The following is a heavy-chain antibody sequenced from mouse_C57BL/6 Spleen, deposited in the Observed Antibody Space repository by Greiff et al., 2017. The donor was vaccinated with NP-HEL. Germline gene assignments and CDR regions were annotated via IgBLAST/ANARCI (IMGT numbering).Heavy chain of an antibody. CDR3: ARHEDSYYYGSSYFDY. Sequence: QVQLQQSGAELVKPGASVKLSCKASGYTFTEYTIHWVKQRSGQGLEWIGWFYPGSGSIKYNEKFKDKATLTADKSSSTVYMELSRLTSEDSAVYFWARHEDSYYYGSSYFDYWGQGTTLTVSS. D-gene: IGHD1-1*01. V-gene: IGHV1-62-2*01. CDR2: FYPGSGSI. J-gene: IGHJ2*01. CDR1: GYTFTEYT.